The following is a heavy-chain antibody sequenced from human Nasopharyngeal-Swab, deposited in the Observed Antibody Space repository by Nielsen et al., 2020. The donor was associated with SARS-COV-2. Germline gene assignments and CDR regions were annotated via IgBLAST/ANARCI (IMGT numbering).Heavy chain of an antibody. V-gene: IGHV4-34*01. D-gene: IGHD4/OR15-4a*01. J-gene: IGHJ5*02. CDR3: ARGETATGAKRGDWFDP. CDR1: GGSFSGYY. Sequence: SDTLSLICAIYGGSFSGYYWSWIRLPLSKGLEWIGEITHRGSTDYNPSLKSRVTIPVDTSKNQFSLKLTSATAAATAAYYCARGETATGAKRGDWFDPWGQGTLVTVSS. CDR2: ITHRGST.